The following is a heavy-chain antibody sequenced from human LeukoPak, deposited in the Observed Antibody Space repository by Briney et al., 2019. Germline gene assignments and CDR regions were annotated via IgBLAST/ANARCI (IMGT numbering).Heavy chain of an antibody. J-gene: IGHJ4*02. V-gene: IGHV3-74*01. Sequence: GGSLRLSCAASDFIFSSNRMHWVRQPPGKGLVWVSRIDSDGSGINYADSVKGRFTVSRDNAQNTLHLQMNSLRVEDTAIYYCTRDLRHGPGWGQGTLVTVSS. CDR1: DFIFSSNR. CDR2: IDSDGSGI. D-gene: IGHD5-24*01. CDR3: TRDLRHGPG.